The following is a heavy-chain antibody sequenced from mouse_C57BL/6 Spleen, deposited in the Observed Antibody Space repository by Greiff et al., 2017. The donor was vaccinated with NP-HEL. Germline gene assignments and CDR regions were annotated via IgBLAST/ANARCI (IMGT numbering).Heavy chain of an antibody. CDR1: GFNIKDDY. D-gene: IGHD1-1*01. CDR2: IDPENGDT. Sequence: EVQLQQSGAELVRPGASVKLSCTASGFNIKDDYMHWVKQRPEQGLEWIGWIDPENGDTEYASKVQGKDTITADTSANTAYLQLRSLTSEDTAVYYCTSYGSRVFAYWGQRTLVTVAA. V-gene: IGHV14-4*01. CDR3: TSYGSRVFAY. J-gene: IGHJ3*01.